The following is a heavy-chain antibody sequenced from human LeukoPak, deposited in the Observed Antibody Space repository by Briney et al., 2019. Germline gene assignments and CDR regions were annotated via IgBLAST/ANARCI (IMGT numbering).Heavy chain of an antibody. V-gene: IGHV3-74*01. D-gene: IGHD3-10*01. CDR1: GFPFSKYW. J-gene: IGHJ4*02. Sequence: GRSLRLSCAASGFPFSKYWMHWVRHTPGKGLVWVSRTNRDESITTYADSVKGRFTISRDNAKNTLYLQMNSLRVEDTAVYYCVRALLGGNDYWGQGTLVTVSS. CDR2: TNRDESIT. CDR3: VRALLGGNDY.